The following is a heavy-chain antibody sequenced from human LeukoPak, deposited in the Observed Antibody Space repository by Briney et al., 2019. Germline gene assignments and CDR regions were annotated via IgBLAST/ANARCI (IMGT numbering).Heavy chain of an antibody. D-gene: IGHD5-24*01. V-gene: IGHV3-23*01. CDR2: ISGSGGST. CDR3: ARDMAALATLIDY. J-gene: IGHJ4*01. Sequence: PGGSLRLSCAPSGFTFSSYAMSWVRQAPGKGLEWVSAISGSGGSTYYADSVKGRFTISRDNSKNTLYLQMNSLRAADTTVYYCARDMAALATLIDYWGHGTLVTVSS. CDR1: GFTFSSYA.